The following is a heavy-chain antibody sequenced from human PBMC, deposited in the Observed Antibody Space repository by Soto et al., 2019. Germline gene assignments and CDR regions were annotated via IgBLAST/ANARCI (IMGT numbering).Heavy chain of an antibody. Sequence: GESLKISCQGSGYSFTSNWIGWVRQMPGKGLEWMGIINPADSDIKYSPSFQGQVTISADKSIGTAYLQWSSLEASDTAMYYCARHQRDDASRKIDCWGQGTLVTVSS. CDR3: ARHQRDDASRKIDC. CDR1: GYSFTSNW. J-gene: IGHJ4*02. D-gene: IGHD3-16*01. V-gene: IGHV5-51*01. CDR2: INPADSDI.